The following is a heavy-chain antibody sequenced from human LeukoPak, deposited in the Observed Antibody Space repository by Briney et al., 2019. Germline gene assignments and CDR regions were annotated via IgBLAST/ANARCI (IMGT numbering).Heavy chain of an antibody. CDR3: ARDSPSTIFGVVPDY. V-gene: IGHV3-11*01. CDR1: GFTFSDYH. Sequence: GGPLRLSCAASGFTFSDYHMSWIPQAPGKALEWVSYISSSGSTIYYADPVKGRLTISRDNAKNSLYLQMNSLRAEDTAVYYCARDSPSTIFGVVPDYWGQGTLVTVSS. D-gene: IGHD3-3*01. J-gene: IGHJ4*02. CDR2: ISSSGSTI.